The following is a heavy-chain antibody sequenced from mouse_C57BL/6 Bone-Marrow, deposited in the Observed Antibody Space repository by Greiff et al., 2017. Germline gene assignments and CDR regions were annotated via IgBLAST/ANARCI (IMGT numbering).Heavy chain of an antibody. D-gene: IGHD2-14*01. CDR3: TYYRECYAMDY. V-gene: IGHV6-3*01. Sequence: EVKVVESGGGLVQPGGSMKLSCVASGFTFSNYWMNWVRQSPEKGLEWVAQIRLKSDNYATHYAESVKGRFTISRDDSKSSVYLQMNNLRAEDTGIYYCTYYRECYAMDYWGQGTSVTVSS. J-gene: IGHJ4*01. CDR2: IRLKSDNYAT. CDR1: GFTFSNYW.